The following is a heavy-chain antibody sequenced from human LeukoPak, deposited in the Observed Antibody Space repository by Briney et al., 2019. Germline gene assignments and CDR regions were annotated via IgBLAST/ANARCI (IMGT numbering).Heavy chain of an antibody. CDR3: ARGGGFGELLSTIYYYYYMDV. V-gene: IGHV1-18*01. Sequence: GASVKVSCKASGYTFTSYGLTWVRQAPGQGLEWMGWISAYNGHTKYPQKLQGRVTMTTDTSTSTAYMELRSLRSDDTAVYYCARGGGFGELLSTIYYYYYMDVWGKGTTVTVSS. D-gene: IGHD3-10*01. CDR2: ISAYNGHT. J-gene: IGHJ6*03. CDR1: GYTFTSYG.